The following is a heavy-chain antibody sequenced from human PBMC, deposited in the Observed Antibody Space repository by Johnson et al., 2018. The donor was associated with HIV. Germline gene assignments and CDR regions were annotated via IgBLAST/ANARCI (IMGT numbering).Heavy chain of an antibody. D-gene: IGHD1-26*01. V-gene: IGHV3-9*01. J-gene: IGHJ3*02. CDR2: INWNGGRT. CDR3: ARAVGGSYHDAFDS. Sequence: VQLVESGGGLVQPGRSLRLSCAASGFTFDDYAMHWVRQAPGKGLEWVSGINWNGGRTGYADSVKGRLTTSRDNAKNSLYLQMNSLRAEDTALYYCARAVGGSYHDAFDSWGQGTMVTVSS. CDR1: GFTFDDYA.